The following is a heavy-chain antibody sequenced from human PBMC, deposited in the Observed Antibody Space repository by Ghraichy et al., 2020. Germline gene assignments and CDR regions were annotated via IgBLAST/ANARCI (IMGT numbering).Heavy chain of an antibody. CDR3: AKDLYYDILTGYYSLVY. V-gene: IGHV3-23*01. CDR2: ISGSGGST. J-gene: IGHJ4*02. D-gene: IGHD3-9*01. Sequence: GGSLRLSCAASGFTFSSYAMSWVRQAPGKGLEWVSAISGSGGSTYYADSVKGRFTISRDNSKNTLYLQMNSLRAEDTAVYYCAKDLYYDILTGYYSLVYWGQGTLVTVSS. CDR1: GFTFSSYA.